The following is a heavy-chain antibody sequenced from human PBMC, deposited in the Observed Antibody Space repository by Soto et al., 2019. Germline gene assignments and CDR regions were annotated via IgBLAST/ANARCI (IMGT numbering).Heavy chain of an antibody. J-gene: IGHJ6*02. Sequence: SGTLSLTCTVSGGSVRSSSYFWGWVRQPPGKGVGGFVSIYYSGSTYYNPSLKSRVTISVDTSKNQFSLKLSSVTAADTAVYYCASPIRITMVRGVLGYYYGMDVWGQGTTVTVSS. CDR3: ASPIRITMVRGVLGYYYGMDV. CDR1: GGSVRSSSYF. V-gene: IGHV4-39*01. D-gene: IGHD3-10*01. CDR2: IYYSGST.